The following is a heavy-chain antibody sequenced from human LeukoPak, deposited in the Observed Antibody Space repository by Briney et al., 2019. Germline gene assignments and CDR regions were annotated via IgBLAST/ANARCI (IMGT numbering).Heavy chain of an antibody. V-gene: IGHV4-61*01. CDR1: GGSISSRNYY. CDR2: IYYSGST. D-gene: IGHD6-13*01. CDR3: ASLRGSWPRGKHYYYGMDV. Sequence: SETLSLTCTVSGGSISSRNYYWSWIRQPPGKGLEWIGYIYYSGSTNYNPSLKSRVTISVDTSKNQFSLKLSSVTAADTAVYYCASLRGSWPRGKHYYYGMDVWGQGTTVTVSS. J-gene: IGHJ6*02.